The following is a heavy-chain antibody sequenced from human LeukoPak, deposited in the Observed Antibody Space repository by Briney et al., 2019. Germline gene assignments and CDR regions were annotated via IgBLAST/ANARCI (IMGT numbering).Heavy chain of an antibody. J-gene: IGHJ5*02. V-gene: IGHV1-8*03. CDR1: GYTFTNYD. D-gene: IGHD2-15*01. CDR3: AREVVLTNWFDP. Sequence: GASVKVSCKASGYTFTNYDINWVRQATGQGLEWMGWMNPNSGNTGYAQKFQGRVTITRNTSISTAYMELSSLRSEDTAVYYCAREVVLTNWFDPWGQGTLVTVSS. CDR2: MNPNSGNT.